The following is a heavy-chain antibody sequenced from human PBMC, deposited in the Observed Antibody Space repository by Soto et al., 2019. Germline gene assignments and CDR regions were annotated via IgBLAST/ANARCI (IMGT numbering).Heavy chain of an antibody. V-gene: IGHV3-33*01. CDR3: ARDHHDSSGYWYYLDY. D-gene: IGHD3-22*01. Sequence: QVQLVESGGGVVQPGRPLRLSCAASGFTFSSYGMHWVRQAPGKGLEWVAIIWYDGSNKYYADSVKGRFTISRDNSKNTLYLQMNSLRAEDTAVYYCARDHHDSSGYWYYLDYWGQGTLVTVSS. CDR1: GFTFSSYG. CDR2: IWYDGSNK. J-gene: IGHJ4*02.